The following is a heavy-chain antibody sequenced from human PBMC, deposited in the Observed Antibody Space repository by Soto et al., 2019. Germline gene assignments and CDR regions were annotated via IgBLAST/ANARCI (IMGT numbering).Heavy chain of an antibody. CDR2: ITDNGRST. CDR3: AKERPTTTAFDY. CDR1: GFTFSRDG. V-gene: IGHV3-23*01. D-gene: IGHD4-17*01. Sequence: HPGGSLRLSCAASGFTFSRDGMSWVRQAPGKGLEWVSLITDNGRSTYYADSVKGRFTISRDNTKNTLFLQMNSLRAEDTAVYYCAKERPTTTAFDYWGQGALVTVSS. J-gene: IGHJ4*02.